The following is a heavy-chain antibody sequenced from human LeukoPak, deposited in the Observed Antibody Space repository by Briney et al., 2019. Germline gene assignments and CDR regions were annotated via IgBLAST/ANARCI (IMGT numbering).Heavy chain of an antibody. CDR2: IKKDGSEK. J-gene: IGHJ4*02. CDR3: ARISTAVAGADY. Sequence: PGGSLRLSCAAYGFTFSSYCMSWVRQAPGKGLEWVANIKKDGSEKYYVDSVKGRFTISRDNTKNSLYLQMDSLRAEDTAVYYCARISTAVAGADYSGQRTLVTVSP. V-gene: IGHV3-7*01. CDR1: GFTFSSYC. D-gene: IGHD6-19*01.